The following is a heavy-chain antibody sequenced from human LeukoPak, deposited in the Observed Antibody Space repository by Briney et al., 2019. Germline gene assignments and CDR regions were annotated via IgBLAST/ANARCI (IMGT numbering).Heavy chain of an antibody. Sequence: GASVKVSCKASGGTFSSYAISWVRQAPGQGLEWMGGIIPIFGTANYAQKFQGRVTITADKSTSTAYMELSSLRSEDTAVYYCARESSGRRVQTFDYWGQGTLVTVSS. V-gene: IGHV1-69*06. CDR1: GGTFSSYA. D-gene: IGHD1-1*01. J-gene: IGHJ4*02. CDR3: ARESSGRRVQTFDY. CDR2: IIPIFGTA.